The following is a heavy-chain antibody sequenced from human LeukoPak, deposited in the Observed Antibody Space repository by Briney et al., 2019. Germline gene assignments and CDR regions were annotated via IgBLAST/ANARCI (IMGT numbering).Heavy chain of an antibody. CDR3: ANLNSGYATDF. CDR1: GFTFSRYD. D-gene: IGHD5-12*01. V-gene: IGHV3-23*01. CDR2: ISDGAATT. J-gene: IGHJ4*02. Sequence: GGSLRLSCAASGFTFSRYDMSWVRQAPGKGLEWVSLISDGAATTYYADSVKGRFTISRDNSKNTLYLQMISLRAEDTAVYYCANLNSGYATDFWGQGTLVTVSS.